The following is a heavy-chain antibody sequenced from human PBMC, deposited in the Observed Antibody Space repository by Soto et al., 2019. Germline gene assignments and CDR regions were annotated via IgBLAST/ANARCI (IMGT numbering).Heavy chain of an antibody. CDR2: IDPSDSYT. J-gene: IGHJ6*02. V-gene: IGHV5-10-1*01. D-gene: IGHD1-26*01. CDR3: ARTGSPPYYYYGMDV. Sequence: PGESLKISCKGSGYSFTSYWISWVRQMPGKGLEWMGRIDPSDSYTNYSPSFQGHVTISADKSISTAYLQWSSLKASDTAMYYCARTGSPPYYYYGMDVWGQGTTVTVS. CDR1: GYSFTSYW.